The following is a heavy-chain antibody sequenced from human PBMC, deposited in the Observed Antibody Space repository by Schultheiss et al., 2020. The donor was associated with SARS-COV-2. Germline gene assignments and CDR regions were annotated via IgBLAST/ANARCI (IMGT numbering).Heavy chain of an antibody. V-gene: IGHV3-7*01. CDR2: IKQDGSEK. J-gene: IGHJ4*02. D-gene: IGHD4-11*01. CDR1: GFSLSSYW. Sequence: GGSLRLSCAASGFSLSSYWMNWVRQPPGKGLEWVAIIKQDGSEKFYVDSVKCRFTISRDNSKNTLYLQMNSLRAEDTAVYYCAKPRGTTVTTDFDDWGQGTLVTVS. CDR3: AKPRGTTVTTDFDD.